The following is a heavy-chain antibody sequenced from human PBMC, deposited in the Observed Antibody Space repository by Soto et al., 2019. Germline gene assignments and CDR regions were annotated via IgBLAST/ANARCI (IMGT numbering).Heavy chain of an antibody. J-gene: IGHJ6*02. CDR1: GDSVSSNSAA. CDR3: ARDRSSSWYLSDYYYGMDV. CDR2: TYYRSKWYN. Sequence: PSQTLSLTCAISGDSVSSNSAAWNWIRQSPSRGLEWLGRTYYRSKWYNDYAVSVKSRITINPDTSKNQFSLQLNSVTPEDTAVYYCARDRSSSWYLSDYYYGMDVWGQGTTVIASS. V-gene: IGHV6-1*01. D-gene: IGHD6-13*01.